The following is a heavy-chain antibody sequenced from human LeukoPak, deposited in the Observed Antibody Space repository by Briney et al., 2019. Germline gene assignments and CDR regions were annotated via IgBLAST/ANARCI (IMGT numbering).Heavy chain of an antibody. V-gene: IGHV4-38-2*02. CDR3: ARVTPNYDILTGYSKGGYFQH. Sequence: SETLSLTCTVSGYSISSGYYWGWIRQPPGKGLEWIGSIYHSGSTYYNPSLKSRVTISVDTSKNQFSLKLSSVTAADTAVYYCARVTPNYDILTGYSKGGYFQHWGQGTLVTVSS. J-gene: IGHJ1*01. CDR2: IYHSGST. D-gene: IGHD3-9*01. CDR1: GYSISSGYY.